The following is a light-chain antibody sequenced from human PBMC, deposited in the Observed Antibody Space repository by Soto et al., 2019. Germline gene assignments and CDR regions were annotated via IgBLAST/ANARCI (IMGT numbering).Light chain of an antibody. J-gene: IGLJ1*01. Sequence: QSALTQPASVSGSPGQSITISCPGTSSDVGGYNYVSWYQQHPGKAPKLMIYEVSTRPSGVSTRFSGSKSGNTASLTISGLQAEDEADYYSSTYTSSSTPNVVGAGTKLTVL. CDR2: EVS. CDR1: SSDVGGYNY. V-gene: IGLV2-14*01. CDR3: STYTSSSTPNV.